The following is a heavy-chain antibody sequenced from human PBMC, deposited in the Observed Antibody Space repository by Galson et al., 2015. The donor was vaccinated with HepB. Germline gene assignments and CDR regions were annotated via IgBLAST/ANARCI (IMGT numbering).Heavy chain of an antibody. Sequence: TLSLTCTVSGGSISSYYWSWIRQHPGKGLEWIGYIYYSGSTYYNPSLKSRVTISVDTSKNQFSLKLSSVTAADTAVYYCARADYYDSSGYLDYWGQGTLVTVSS. CDR3: ARADYYDSSGYLDY. V-gene: IGHV4-31*03. J-gene: IGHJ4*02. CDR2: IYYSGST. D-gene: IGHD3-22*01. CDR1: GGSISSYY.